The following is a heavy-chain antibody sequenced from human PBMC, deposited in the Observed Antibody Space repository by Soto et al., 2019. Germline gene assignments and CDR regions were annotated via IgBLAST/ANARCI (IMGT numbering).Heavy chain of an antibody. CDR3: ASRDWLLPPLDY. J-gene: IGHJ4*02. D-gene: IGHD3-9*01. CDR2: INHSGST. CDR1: GGSFSGYY. V-gene: IGHV4-34*01. Sequence: QVQLQQWGAGLLKPSETLSLTCAVYGGSFSGYYWSWIRQPPGKGLEWIGEINHSGSTNYNPSLKSRVTISVDTSKNQFSLKLSSVTAADTAVYSCASRDWLLPPLDYWGQGTLVTVSS.